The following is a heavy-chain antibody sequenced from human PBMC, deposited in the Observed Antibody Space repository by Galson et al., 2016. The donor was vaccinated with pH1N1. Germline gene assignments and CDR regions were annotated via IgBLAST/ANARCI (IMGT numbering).Heavy chain of an antibody. J-gene: IGHJ4*02. CDR2: MYPDDSDI. CDR3: ARYSGSFFFDY. V-gene: IGHV5-51*01. Sequence: QSGAEVKKPGESLKISCQVSGYSFSGYWVAWVRQMPGKGLEWMAIMYPDDSDIKYSPSFEGQVTISADKSISTAYLQWSSLKASDTAMYYCARYSGSFFFDYWGQGTLVTVSS. D-gene: IGHD1-26*01. CDR1: GYSFSGYW.